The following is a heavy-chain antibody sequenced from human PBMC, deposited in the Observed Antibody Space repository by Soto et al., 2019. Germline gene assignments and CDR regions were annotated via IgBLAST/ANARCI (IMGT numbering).Heavy chain of an antibody. Sequence: QVPLVQSGAEVKKPGASVKVSYKASGYTFTSYGISWVRQAPGQGLEWMGWISAYNGNTNYAQKLQGRVTMTTDTSTSTAYMELRSLRSDDTAVYYCARLRITMVRGVINLFDYWGQGTLVTVSS. CDR1: GYTFTSYG. CDR3: ARLRITMVRGVINLFDY. V-gene: IGHV1-18*01. J-gene: IGHJ4*02. CDR2: ISAYNGNT. D-gene: IGHD3-10*01.